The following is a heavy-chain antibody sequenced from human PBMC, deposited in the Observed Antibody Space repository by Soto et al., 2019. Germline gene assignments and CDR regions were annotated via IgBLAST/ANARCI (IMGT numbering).Heavy chain of an antibody. CDR1: GFTFSSYS. D-gene: IGHD3-10*01. Sequence: EVQLVESGGGLVQPGGSLRLSCAASGFTFSSYSMNWVRQAPGKGLEWVSYISSSSSTIYYADSVKGRFTIFRDNAKNSLYLQINSLRDEDTAVYYCARDTLKVRGVTTDYWGQGTLDTVSS. CDR2: ISSSSSTI. V-gene: IGHV3-48*02. CDR3: ARDTLKVRGVTTDY. J-gene: IGHJ4*02.